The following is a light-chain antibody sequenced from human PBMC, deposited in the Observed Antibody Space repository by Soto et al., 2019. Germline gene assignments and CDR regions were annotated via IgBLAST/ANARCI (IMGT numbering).Light chain of an antibody. J-gene: IGKJ1*01. CDR3: QQYYSTPWT. Sequence: DIVMAQSPESLSFSLGERSTINCKSSQSFLYSPDSENYLAWYQQKARQPPRLLIYWSSTRESGVPDRFSGSGSGTDFTLTISSLQAEDVAVYYCQQYYSTPWTFGQGTKVDIK. V-gene: IGKV4-1*01. CDR2: WSS. CDR1: QSFLYSPDSENY.